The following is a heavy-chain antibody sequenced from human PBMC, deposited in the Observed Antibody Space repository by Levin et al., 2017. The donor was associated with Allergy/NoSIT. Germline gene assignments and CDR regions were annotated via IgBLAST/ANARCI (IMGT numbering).Heavy chain of an antibody. J-gene: IGHJ4*02. Sequence: SQTLSLTCPVSGGSISSSSYYWGWLRQPPGKGLEWIGTIYYTGSTYFNPSLKSRVTISVDTSKNQFSLKMSSVTAADTAVYYCASRLDTPLVPLYYFDYWGQGTLGTVSS. CDR3: ASRLDTPLVPLYYFDY. D-gene: IGHD5-18*01. CDR2: IYYTGST. CDR1: GGSISSSSYY. V-gene: IGHV4-39*01.